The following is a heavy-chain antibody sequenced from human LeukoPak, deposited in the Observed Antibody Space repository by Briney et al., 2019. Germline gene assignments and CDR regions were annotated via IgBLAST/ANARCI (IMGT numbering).Heavy chain of an antibody. Sequence: ASVKVSCKASGYTFTGYYMHWVRQAPGQGLEWMGWINPNSGGTNYAQKFQGRVTMTRDTSISTAYMELSRLRSDGTAVYYCARDDSGSYNFDYWGQGTLVTVSS. CDR1: GYTFTGYY. CDR3: ARDDSGSYNFDY. J-gene: IGHJ4*02. CDR2: INPNSGGT. V-gene: IGHV1-2*02. D-gene: IGHD1-26*01.